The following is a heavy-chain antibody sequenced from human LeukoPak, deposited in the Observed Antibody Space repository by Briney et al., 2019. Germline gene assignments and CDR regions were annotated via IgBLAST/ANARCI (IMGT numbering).Heavy chain of an antibody. Sequence: GGSLRLPCAASGFTFSSYGMRWVRQAPGKGLEWVAFIRYDGSNKYYADSVKGRFTISRDNSKNTLYLQMNSLRAEDTAVYYCAKDRGGYELYYYYYYYMDVWGKGTTVTVSS. CDR1: GFTFSSYG. V-gene: IGHV3-30*02. CDR3: AKDRGGYELYYYYYYYMDV. J-gene: IGHJ6*03. D-gene: IGHD5-12*01. CDR2: IRYDGSNK.